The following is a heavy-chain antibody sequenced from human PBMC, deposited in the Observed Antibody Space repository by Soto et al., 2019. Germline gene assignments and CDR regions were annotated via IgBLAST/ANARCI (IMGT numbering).Heavy chain of an antibody. Sequence: QVLLVESGGGLGKPGGSLRLSCVGSGFIVSDHYMTWIRQAPGKGLEWISYISSSGTTIYYADSVKGRFTISRDSAKNSLDLQMTSLTGDDSAVYFCARATYSGFGLDSWGQGTRVTVSS. CDR3: ARATYSGFGLDS. J-gene: IGHJ4*02. V-gene: IGHV3-11*01. D-gene: IGHD5-12*01. CDR2: ISSSGTTI. CDR1: GFIVSDHY.